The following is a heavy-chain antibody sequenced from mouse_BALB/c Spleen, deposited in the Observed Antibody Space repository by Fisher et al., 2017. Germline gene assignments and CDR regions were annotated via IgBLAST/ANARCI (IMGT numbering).Heavy chain of an antibody. V-gene: IGHV1-69*02. J-gene: IGHJ1*01. Sequence: KFKGKATLTVDKSSSTAYMQLSSLTSEDSAVYYCARHGSSYWYFDVWGAGTTVTVSS. CDR3: ARHGSSYWYFDV. D-gene: IGHD1-1*01.